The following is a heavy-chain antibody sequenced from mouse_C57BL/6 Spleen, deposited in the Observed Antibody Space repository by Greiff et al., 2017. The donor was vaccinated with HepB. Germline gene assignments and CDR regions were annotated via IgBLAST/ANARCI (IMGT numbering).Heavy chain of an antibody. J-gene: IGHJ1*03. Sequence: DVKLVESGGDLVKPGGSLKLSCAASGFTFSSYGMSWVRQTPDKRLEWVATISSGGSYTYYPDSVKGRFTISRDNAKNTLYLQMSSLKSEDTAMYYCARSYGYDTYWYFDVWGTGTTVTVSS. CDR1: GFTFSSYG. D-gene: IGHD2-2*01. CDR2: ISSGGSYT. CDR3: ARSYGYDTYWYFDV. V-gene: IGHV5-6*02.